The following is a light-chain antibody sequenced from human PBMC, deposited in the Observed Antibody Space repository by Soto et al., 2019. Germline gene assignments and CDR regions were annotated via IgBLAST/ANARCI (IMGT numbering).Light chain of an antibody. CDR2: DAS. CDR3: QQRNSWIT. J-gene: IGKJ5*01. Sequence: IVLTQSPATLSLWPGETAILSCRASQSVSSLLSWYQQKPGQAPRLLIYDASSRAPGVPARFRGSGSGTDFTLTISSLEPEDFALYYCQQRNSWITFGQGTRLE. CDR1: QSVSSL. V-gene: IGKV3-11*01.